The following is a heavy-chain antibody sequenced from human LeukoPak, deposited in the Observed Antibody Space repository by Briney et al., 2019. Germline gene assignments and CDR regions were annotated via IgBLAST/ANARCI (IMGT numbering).Heavy chain of an antibody. J-gene: IGHJ3*01. Sequence: ASVKVSCKTSGYTFNNYYIHWLRQAPGQGLEWMGRFNHNTGGANYAQNFQGRVTMTMDTSTSTAYMDLSRLTSDDTAIYDCAITYSNNAFDVWGQGTVVTVSS. CDR1: GYTFNNYY. D-gene: IGHD2-15*01. V-gene: IGHV1-2*06. CDR2: FNHNTGGA. CDR3: AITYSNNAFDV.